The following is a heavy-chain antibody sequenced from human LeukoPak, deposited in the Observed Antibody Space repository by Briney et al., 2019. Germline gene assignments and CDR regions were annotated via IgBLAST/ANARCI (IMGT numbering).Heavy chain of an antibody. CDR2: IYYSGST. CDR3: ARDDSSGYYFDY. V-gene: IGHV4-30-4*01. Sequence: SETLSLTCTVSGGSISSGDYYWSWIRQPPGKGLEWIGYIYYSGSTYYNPSLKSRVTISVDTSENQFSLKLSSVTAADTAVYYCARDDSSGYYFDYWGQGTLVTVSS. D-gene: IGHD3-22*01. CDR1: GGSISSGDYY. J-gene: IGHJ4*02.